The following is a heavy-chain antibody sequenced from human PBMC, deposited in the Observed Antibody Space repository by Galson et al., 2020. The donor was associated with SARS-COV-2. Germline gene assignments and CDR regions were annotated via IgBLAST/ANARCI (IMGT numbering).Heavy chain of an antibody. D-gene: IGHD3-3*01. CDR1: GGSISSYY. Sequence: SDTMYLTCTVSGGSISSYYWSWIRQPPGKGLEWIGYIHYSGSTNYNPSLKSRVTISIGTSKNQFSLKLSSVTAADTAVYYCARTTIGVVVKHYMYVWGKGTTVTVSS. J-gene: IGHJ6*03. CDR3: ARTTIGVVVKHYMYV. V-gene: IGHV4-59*07. CDR2: IHYSGST.